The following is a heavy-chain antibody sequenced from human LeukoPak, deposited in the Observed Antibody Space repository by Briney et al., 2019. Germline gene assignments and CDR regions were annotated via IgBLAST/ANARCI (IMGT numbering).Heavy chain of an antibody. CDR2: IIPIFGTA. J-gene: IGHJ4*02. Sequence: ASVKVSCKASGGTFSSYAISWVRQAPGQGLEWMGGIIPIFGTANYAQKFQGRVTITTDESTSTAYMELSSLRSEDTAVYYCALPPLGRGDWFDYWGQGTLVTVSS. CDR3: ALPPLGRGDWFDY. V-gene: IGHV1-69*05. CDR1: GGTFSSYA. D-gene: IGHD3/OR15-3a*01.